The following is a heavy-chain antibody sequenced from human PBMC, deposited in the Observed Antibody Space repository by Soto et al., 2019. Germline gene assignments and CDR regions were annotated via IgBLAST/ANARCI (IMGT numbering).Heavy chain of an antibody. Sequence: GGSLRLSCAASGFTFSSYAKSWVRQAPGKGLEWVSAISGSGGSTYYADSVKDRFTISRDNSKNPLYLQMNSLRAEDTAVYYCAKFAKWLGGMDVWGQGTTVTVSS. V-gene: IGHV3-23*01. D-gene: IGHD6-19*01. J-gene: IGHJ6*02. CDR2: ISGSGGST. CDR3: AKFAKWLGGMDV. CDR1: GFTFSSYA.